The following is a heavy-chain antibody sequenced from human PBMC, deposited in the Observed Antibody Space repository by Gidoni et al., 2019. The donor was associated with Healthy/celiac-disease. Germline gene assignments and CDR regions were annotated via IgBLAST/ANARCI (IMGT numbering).Heavy chain of an antibody. CDR2: ISSSSSYI. J-gene: IGHJ4*02. D-gene: IGHD3-9*01. Sequence: LEWVSTISSSSSYIYYADSVKGRFTITRDNAKNSLYLQMNSRRAEDTAVYYCARVGYDILTGVDYWGQGTLVTVSS. CDR3: ARVGYDILTGVDY. V-gene: IGHV3-21*01.